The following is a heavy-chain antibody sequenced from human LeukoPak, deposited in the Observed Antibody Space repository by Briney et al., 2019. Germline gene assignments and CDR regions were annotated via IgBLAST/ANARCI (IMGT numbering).Heavy chain of an antibody. J-gene: IGHJ4*02. D-gene: IGHD4-23*01. CDR2: IYHSGST. CDR1: GGSISSGGYY. Sequence: PSQTLSLTCTVSGGSISSGGYYWSWIRQPPGKGLEWIGYIYHSGSTYYNPSLKSRVTISVDRSKNQFSLKLSSVTAADTAVYYCARVGGTVVTSDYWGQGTLVTVSS. V-gene: IGHV4-30-2*01. CDR3: ARVGGTVVTSDY.